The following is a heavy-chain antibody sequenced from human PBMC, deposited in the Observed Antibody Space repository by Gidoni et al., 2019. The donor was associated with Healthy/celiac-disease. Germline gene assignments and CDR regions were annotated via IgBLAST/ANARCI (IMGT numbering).Heavy chain of an antibody. J-gene: IGHJ4*02. Sequence: EVQLVESGGGRVKPGGALRLSCQASGYTFGRYSMTWVRKAPGKGLGWVSSISSSSSYIYYADSVKGRFTISRDNAKNSLYLQMNSLRAEDTAVYYCARDFSAEVAARPFDYWGQGTLVTVSS. CDR3: ARDFSAEVAARPFDY. CDR2: ISSSSSYI. D-gene: IGHD6-6*01. V-gene: IGHV3-21*01. CDR1: GYTFGRYS.